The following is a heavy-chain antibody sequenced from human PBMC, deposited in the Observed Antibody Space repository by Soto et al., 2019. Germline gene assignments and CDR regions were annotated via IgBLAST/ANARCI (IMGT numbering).Heavy chain of an antibody. V-gene: IGHV3-23*01. CDR3: ATRVRVAATDDAFDV. CDR1: GFTFSSYA. D-gene: IGHD2-15*01. CDR2: ISGSGGST. J-gene: IGHJ3*01. Sequence: GGSLRLSCAASGFTFSSYAMSWVRQAPGKGLEWVSAISGSGGSTYYADSVKGRLTISRDNSKNTLYLQMNSLRAEDTAVYYSATRVRVAATDDAFDVWGQGTMVTVS.